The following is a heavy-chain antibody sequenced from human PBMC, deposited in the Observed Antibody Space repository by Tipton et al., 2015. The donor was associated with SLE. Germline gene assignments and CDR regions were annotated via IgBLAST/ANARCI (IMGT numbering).Heavy chain of an antibody. CDR1: GGSFSVYY. Sequence: TLSLTCAVYGGSFSVYYWTWIRQPPGKGLEWIGEINHGGSTNYNPSLKSRVTISIDTSKNQFSLKLSSVTAADTAVYYCASARRDWDSYYCYYCYMDVWGKGTTVTVSS. J-gene: IGHJ6*03. D-gene: IGHD3/OR15-3a*01. V-gene: IGHV4-34*01. CDR2: INHGGST. CDR3: ASARRDWDSYYCYYCYMDV.